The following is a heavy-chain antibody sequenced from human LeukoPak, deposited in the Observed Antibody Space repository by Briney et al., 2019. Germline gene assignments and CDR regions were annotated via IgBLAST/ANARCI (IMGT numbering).Heavy chain of an antibody. D-gene: IGHD3-22*01. CDR3: AKDQYYYDSSGYPQYYFDY. V-gene: IGHV3-23*01. CDR1: GFTFSSYG. CDR2: ISGSGGST. Sequence: GGSLRLSCAASGFTFSSYGMSWVRQAPGKGLEGVSSISGSGGSTYYADSVKGRFTISRDNSKNTLYLQMNSLRAEDTAVYYCAKDQYYYDSSGYPQYYFDYWGQGTLVTVSS. J-gene: IGHJ4*02.